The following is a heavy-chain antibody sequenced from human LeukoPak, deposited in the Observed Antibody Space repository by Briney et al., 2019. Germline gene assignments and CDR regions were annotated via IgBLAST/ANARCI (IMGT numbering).Heavy chain of an antibody. J-gene: IGHJ4*02. Sequence: GGSLRLSCAASGFTIGGFAMTWVRLAPGQGLEWVSSVTGNGENTFYADSVKGRFTISRDNSKNTLYLQMNSLRAEDTAVYHCGKCSTGSGYSASDYWGQGTLVTVSS. V-gene: IGHV3-23*01. CDR1: GFTIGGFA. D-gene: IGHD3-22*01. CDR2: VTGNGENT. CDR3: GKCSTGSGYSASDY.